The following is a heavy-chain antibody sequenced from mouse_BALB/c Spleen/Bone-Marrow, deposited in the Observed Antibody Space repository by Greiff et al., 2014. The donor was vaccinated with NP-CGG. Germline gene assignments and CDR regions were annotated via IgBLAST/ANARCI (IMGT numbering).Heavy chain of an antibody. CDR2: IHYSGNT. J-gene: IGHJ2*01. Sequence: EVQLQESGPDLVKPSQSLSLTCTVTGYSITSGYGWHWIRQSPGNKLEWMGYIHYSGNTDYNPSLKSRISITRDTSKNQFFLQLNSVTTEDTATYYCVRETKVVADFDYWGQGTTLTVSS. CDR1: GYSITSGYG. CDR3: VRETKVVADFDY. V-gene: IGHV3-1*02. D-gene: IGHD1-1*01.